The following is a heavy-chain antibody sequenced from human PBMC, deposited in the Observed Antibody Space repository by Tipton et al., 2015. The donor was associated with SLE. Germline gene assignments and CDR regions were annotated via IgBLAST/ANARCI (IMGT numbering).Heavy chain of an antibody. V-gene: IGHV4-59*11. CDR2: IYYSGST. CDR1: GGSISSHY. CDR3: ARGLSDDNWFDP. D-gene: IGHD2/OR15-2a*01. Sequence: TLSLTCTVSGGSISSHYWSWIRQPPGKGLEWIGYIYYSGSTNYNPSLKSRVTISVDTSKNQFSLKLSSVTAADTAVYYCARGLSDDNWFDPWGQGTLVTVSS. J-gene: IGHJ5*02.